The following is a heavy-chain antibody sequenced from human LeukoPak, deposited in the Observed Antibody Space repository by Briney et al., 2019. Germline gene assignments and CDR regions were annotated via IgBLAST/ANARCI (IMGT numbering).Heavy chain of an antibody. CDR3: AKGNYNYDFWSGHDY. J-gene: IGHJ4*02. CDR2: ISGSGGST. CDR1: GFTFSSCA. Sequence: GGSLRLSCAASGFTFSSCAMSWVRQAPGKGLEWVSIISGSGGSTYHADSVKGRFTISRDNSRNTLHLQMNSLRPEDTAVYYCAKGNYNYDFWSGHDYWGQGTLVTVSS. V-gene: IGHV3-23*01. D-gene: IGHD3-3*01.